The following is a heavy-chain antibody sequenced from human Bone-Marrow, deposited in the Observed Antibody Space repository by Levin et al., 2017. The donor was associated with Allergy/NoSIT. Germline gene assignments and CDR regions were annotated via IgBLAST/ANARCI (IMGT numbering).Heavy chain of an antibody. CDR3: GRELVATLWAHTIDQ. V-gene: IGHV3-30*04. CDR2: TSYDGHNK. CDR1: GFPFSSFA. J-gene: IGHJ4*02. D-gene: IGHD5-12*01. Sequence: PGESLKISCAASGFPFSSFAMHWVRQAPGKGLEWVAVTSYDGHNKYYADSVKGRFSISRDNSKNILYLQMNSLRIEDTSVYYCGRELVATLWAHTIDQWGQGTLVTVSS.